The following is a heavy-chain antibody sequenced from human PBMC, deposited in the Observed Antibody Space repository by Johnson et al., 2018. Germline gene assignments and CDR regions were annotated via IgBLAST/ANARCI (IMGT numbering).Heavy chain of an antibody. J-gene: IGHJ3*02. V-gene: IGHV3-49*03. Sequence: EVQLLETGGGVVQPGRSLRLSCTASGFTFSDYALSWYRQAPVKGLEWVGFIRPKVYGGTTEYAASVEARFIISRDDSKNIAYLQMNSQKSVDTALNDCTRDDYGGKDDAFDIWGQGTMVTVSS. D-gene: IGHD4-17*01. CDR3: TRDDYGGKDDAFDI. CDR1: GFTFSDYA. CDR2: IRPKVYGGTT.